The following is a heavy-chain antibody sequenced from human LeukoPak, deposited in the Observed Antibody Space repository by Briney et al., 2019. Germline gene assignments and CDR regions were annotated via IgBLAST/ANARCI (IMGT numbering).Heavy chain of an antibody. V-gene: IGHV3-53*01. CDR3: ARDSTMKAFDI. Sequence: GGSLRLSCAVSGFTVSSNYMSWVRQAPGKGLEWVSVIYSGGSTFYADSVKGRFTISRDNSKNTLYLQLNSLRAEDTAVYYCARDSTMKAFDIWGRGTMVTVSS. CDR2: IYSGGST. D-gene: IGHD3-22*01. J-gene: IGHJ3*02. CDR1: GFTVSSNY.